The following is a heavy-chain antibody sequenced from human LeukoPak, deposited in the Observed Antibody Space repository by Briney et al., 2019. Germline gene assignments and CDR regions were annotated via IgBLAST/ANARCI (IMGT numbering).Heavy chain of an antibody. CDR1: GFTFSSYG. Sequence: GGSLRLSCAASGFTFSSYGMHWVRQAPGKGLEWVAFIRYDGSNKYYADSVKGRFTISRDNSKNTLYLQMNSLRAEDTAVYYCAGGTGGAAAPYNWFDPWGQGTLVTVSS. CDR3: AGGTGGAAAPYNWFDP. CDR2: IRYDGSNK. J-gene: IGHJ5*02. V-gene: IGHV3-30*02. D-gene: IGHD6-13*01.